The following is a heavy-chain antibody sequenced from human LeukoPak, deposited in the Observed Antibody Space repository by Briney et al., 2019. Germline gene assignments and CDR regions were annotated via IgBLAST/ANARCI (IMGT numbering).Heavy chain of an antibody. V-gene: IGHV1-46*01. CDR1: GYTFTAYY. CDR2: INPSAGST. J-gene: IGHJ4*02. CDR3: ARDRRYNDYDYCFDS. Sequence: GASVKVSCKASGYTFTAYYMHWVRQAPGHGLELMGIINPSAGSTTYAQKFQGRVAMTRDTSTSTVYMELSSLRSEDTAVYYCARDRRYNDYDYCFDSWGQGTLVTVSS. D-gene: IGHD5-12*01.